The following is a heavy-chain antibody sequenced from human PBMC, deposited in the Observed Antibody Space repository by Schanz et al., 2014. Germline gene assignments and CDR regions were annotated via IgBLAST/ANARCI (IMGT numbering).Heavy chain of an antibody. CDR2: ISSSGSYI. V-gene: IGHV3-21*01. Sequence: EVQLVESGGGLVKPGGSLRLSCEASEFTFSSYKMNWVRQAPGKGLEWVSSISSSGSYIHYADSVKGRFTISRDNANNTLYLQMHSRRAYDTTAYFCARAHGNNWYWKGLDYWGQGTQVTVSS. D-gene: IGHD6-13*01. J-gene: IGHJ4*02. CDR3: ARAHGNNWYWKGLDY. CDR1: EFTFSSYK.